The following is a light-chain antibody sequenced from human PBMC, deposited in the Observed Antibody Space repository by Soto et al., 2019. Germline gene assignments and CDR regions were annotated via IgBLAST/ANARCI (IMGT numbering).Light chain of an antibody. CDR1: QSVSTS. CDR3: QQHASSPPLT. Sequence: EIVLTQSPGTLSLSSGDRATLSCRASQSVSTSLAWYQQKPGQAPRLLIYGASSRATVIPDRFSGSGSGTDFTLTISRLEPEDFAVYYCQQHASSPPLTFGGGTKVEIK. J-gene: IGKJ4*01. CDR2: GAS. V-gene: IGKV3-20*01.